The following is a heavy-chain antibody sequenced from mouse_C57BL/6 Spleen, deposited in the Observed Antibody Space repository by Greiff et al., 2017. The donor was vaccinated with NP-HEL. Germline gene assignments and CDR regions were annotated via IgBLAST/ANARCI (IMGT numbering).Heavy chain of an antibody. Sequence: EVQLQPSVAEPVRPGGSVKLFCTTSGFNNKNNHMHWGEQRPEQGLEWIGRIDPANGNTKYAPKFQGKATITADTSSNTAYLQLSSLTSEDTAIYYCATTFTVVNWYFDVWGTGTTVTVSS. CDR1: GFNNKNNH. V-gene: IGHV14-3*01. CDR2: IDPANGNT. CDR3: ATTFTVVNWYFDV. D-gene: IGHD1-1*01. J-gene: IGHJ1*03.